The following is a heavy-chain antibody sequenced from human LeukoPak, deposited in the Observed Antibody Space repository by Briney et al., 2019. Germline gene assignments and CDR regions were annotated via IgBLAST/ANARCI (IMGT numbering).Heavy chain of an antibody. Sequence: ASVKVPCKVSGYTLTELSMHWVRQAPGKGLEWMGGFDPEDGETIYAQKFQGRVTMTEDTSTDTAYMELSSLRSEDTAVYYCATVFEGSAAGDYWGQGTLVTVSS. CDR1: GYTLTELS. J-gene: IGHJ4*02. D-gene: IGHD6-13*01. CDR2: FDPEDGET. V-gene: IGHV1-24*01. CDR3: ATVFEGSAAGDY.